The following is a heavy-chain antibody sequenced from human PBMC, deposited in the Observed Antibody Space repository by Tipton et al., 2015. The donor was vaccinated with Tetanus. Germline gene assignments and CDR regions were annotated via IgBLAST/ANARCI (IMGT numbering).Heavy chain of an antibody. V-gene: IGHV3-64*01. Sequence: SLRLSCAASGFTFSSYAMHWVRQAPGKGLEYVSAISSNGGSTYYANSVKGRFTISRDNSKNTLYLQMGSLRAEDMAVYYCAGTLVVPAAKPPPGYYYYYYGMDVWGQGTTVTVSS. D-gene: IGHD2-2*02. CDR3: AGTLVVPAAKPPPGYYYYYYGMDV. J-gene: IGHJ6*02. CDR2: ISSNGGST. CDR1: GFTFSSYA.